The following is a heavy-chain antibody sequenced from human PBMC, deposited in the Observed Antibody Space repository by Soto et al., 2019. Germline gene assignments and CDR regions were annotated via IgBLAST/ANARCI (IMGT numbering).Heavy chain of an antibody. CDR2: ISGSDIST. V-gene: IGHV3-23*01. CDR1: GFTFSSYA. CDR3: AKSRSASVAPNNY. Sequence: EVQLLESGGGLVQPGGSLRLSCAASGFTFSSYAMSWVRQAPGKGLEWVSSISGSDISTYYADSVKGRFTISRDNAKNTLSVQMNSLRAEDTAIYYCAKSRSASVAPNNYWGQGTLVTVSS. J-gene: IGHJ4*02. D-gene: IGHD5-12*01.